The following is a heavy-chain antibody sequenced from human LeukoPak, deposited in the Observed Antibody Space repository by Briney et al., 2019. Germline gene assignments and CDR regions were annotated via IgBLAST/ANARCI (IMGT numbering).Heavy chain of an antibody. D-gene: IGHD2-15*01. Sequence: PGGSLRLSCAASGFTFSSYAMSWVRQGPGKGLEWVSAISGSGGSTYYADSVKGRFTISRDNSKNTLYLQMNSLRAEDTAVYYCAKDYQYCSGGSCYRYYYYYGMDVWGQGTTVTVSS. CDR1: GFTFSSYA. CDR2: ISGSGGST. J-gene: IGHJ6*02. V-gene: IGHV3-23*01. CDR3: AKDYQYCSGGSCYRYYYYYGMDV.